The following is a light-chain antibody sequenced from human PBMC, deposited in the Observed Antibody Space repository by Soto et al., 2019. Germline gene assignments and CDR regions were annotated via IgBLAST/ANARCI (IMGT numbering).Light chain of an antibody. V-gene: IGKV3-11*01. Sequence: EIVLTQSPATLSLSPGERATLSCRASQSVSSYLAWYQQKPGQAPRLLIYDASNRATGIPARFSGSGSGTDFTLTISSLEPEDFAVYYCQQRSNWPGTFGQGTKGDIK. CDR1: QSVSSY. J-gene: IGKJ1*01. CDR3: QQRSNWPGT. CDR2: DAS.